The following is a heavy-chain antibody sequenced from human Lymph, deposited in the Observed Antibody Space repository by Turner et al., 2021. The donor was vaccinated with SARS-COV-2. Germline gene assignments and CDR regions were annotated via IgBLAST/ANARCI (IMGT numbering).Heavy chain of an antibody. CDR1: GFTFSSYG. J-gene: IGHJ6*02. Sequence: QLQLVESGGGVVQPGRSLRLYCAASGFTFSSYGMNWVRQAPGKGLEWVAVISYDGSNKYDADSVKGRFTISRDNSKNTLYLQMNSLRAEDTAVYYCAKVRSIFGVVIGGMDVWGQGTTVTVSS. CDR3: AKVRSIFGVVIGGMDV. D-gene: IGHD3-3*01. V-gene: IGHV3-30*18. CDR2: ISYDGSNK.